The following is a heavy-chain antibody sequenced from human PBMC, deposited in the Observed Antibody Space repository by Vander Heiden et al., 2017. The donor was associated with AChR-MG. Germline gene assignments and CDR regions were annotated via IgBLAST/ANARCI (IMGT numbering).Heavy chain of an antibody. J-gene: IGHJ6*02. D-gene: IGHD6-6*01. Sequence: QVQLQQSGPGLVKPSQTLSLTCAISGDSVSSNRAAWNWIRQSPSRGLEWLGRTYYRSKWYNDYAVSVKSRITINPDTSKNQFSLQLNSVTPEDTAVYYCARVRGEYSSSSSNYYYGMDVWGQGTTVTVSS. V-gene: IGHV6-1*01. CDR2: TYYRSKWYN. CDR3: ARVRGEYSSSSSNYYYGMDV. CDR1: GDSVSSNRAA.